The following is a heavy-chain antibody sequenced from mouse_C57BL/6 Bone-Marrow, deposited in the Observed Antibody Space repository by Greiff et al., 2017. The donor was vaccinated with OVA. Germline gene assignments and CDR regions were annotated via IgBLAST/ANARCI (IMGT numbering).Heavy chain of an antibody. CDR3: AGGWDAGY. D-gene: IGHD4-1*01. V-gene: IGHV1-53*01. CDR1: GYTFTSYW. Sequence: QVHVKQPGTELVKPGASVKLSCKASGYTFTSYWMHWVKQRPGQGLEWIGYIYPSNGGTNYNEKFKSKATLTVDKSSSTAYMQLSSLTSEDSAVYDYAGGWDAGYWGQGTTLTVSA. J-gene: IGHJ2*01. CDR2: IYPSNGGT.